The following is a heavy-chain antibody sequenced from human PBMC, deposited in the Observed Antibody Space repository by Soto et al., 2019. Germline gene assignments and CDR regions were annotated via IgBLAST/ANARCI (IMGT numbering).Heavy chain of an antibody. Sequence: GASVKVSCKASGYTFTGYYMHWVRQAPGQGPEWMGWINPNSGGTNYAQKFQGRVTMTRDTSISTAYMELSRLRSDDTAVYYCARVVPAAMAVAGPLVPGWGQGTMVTVSS. V-gene: IGHV1-2*02. CDR3: ARVVPAAMAVAGPLVPG. D-gene: IGHD2-2*01. CDR1: GYTFTGYY. CDR2: INPNSGGT. J-gene: IGHJ3*01.